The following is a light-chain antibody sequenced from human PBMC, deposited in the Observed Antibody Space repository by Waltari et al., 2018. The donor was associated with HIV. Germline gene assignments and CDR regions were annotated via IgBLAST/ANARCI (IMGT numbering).Light chain of an antibody. Sequence: QSALTQPPSASGSPGQSVTISCTAPSSDVGGYNYVSWYQHHPGKAPKLMIYEVSKRPSGVPDRFSGSKSGSTSSLTVSGLQAEDEADYYCSSYAGSNNRWVFGGGTKLTAL. CDR3: SSYAGSNNRWV. CDR2: EVS. J-gene: IGLJ3*02. CDR1: SSDVGGYNY. V-gene: IGLV2-8*01.